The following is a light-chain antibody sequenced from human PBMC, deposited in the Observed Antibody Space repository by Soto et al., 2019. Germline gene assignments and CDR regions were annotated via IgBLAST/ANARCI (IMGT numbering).Light chain of an antibody. Sequence: QSALTQPRSVSGSPGQSVTISCTGTSSDVGGYNYVSWYQQHPGKAPKLMIYDVNKRPSGVPDRFSGSKSGNTASLTISGLQAEDEADYYCCSYAGSYNYVFGTGTKGTVL. CDR1: SSDVGGYNY. J-gene: IGLJ1*01. CDR3: CSYAGSYNYV. V-gene: IGLV2-11*01. CDR2: DVN.